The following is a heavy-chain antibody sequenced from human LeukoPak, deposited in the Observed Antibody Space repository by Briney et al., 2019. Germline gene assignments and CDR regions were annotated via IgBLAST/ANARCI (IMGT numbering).Heavy chain of an antibody. D-gene: IGHD6-13*01. CDR1: GGSISSSNW. CDR2: IYHSGST. CDR3: ARVCIAAAGTFVERIDY. V-gene: IGHV4-4*02. Sequence: PSGTLSLTCAVSGGSISSSNWWSWVRQPPGKGLEWIGEIYHSGSTNYNPSLKSRVTISVDTSKNQFSLKLSSVTAADTAVYYCARVCIAAAGTFVERIDYWGQGTLVTVSS. J-gene: IGHJ4*02.